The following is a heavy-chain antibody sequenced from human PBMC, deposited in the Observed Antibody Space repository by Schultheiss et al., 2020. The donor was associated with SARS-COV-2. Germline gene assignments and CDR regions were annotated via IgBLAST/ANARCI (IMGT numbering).Heavy chain of an antibody. CDR3: ARDPTDYDILTGSYALYYYGMDV. D-gene: IGHD3-9*01. CDR1: GGSVSSGSYY. V-gene: IGHV4-61*01. J-gene: IGHJ6*02. Sequence: SETLSLTCTVSGGSVSSGSYYWSWIRQPPGKGLEWIGYIYYSGSTNYNPSLKSRVTISVDTSKNQFSLKLSSVTAADTAVYYCARDPTDYDILTGSYALYYYGMDVWGQGTTVTVSS. CDR2: IYYSGST.